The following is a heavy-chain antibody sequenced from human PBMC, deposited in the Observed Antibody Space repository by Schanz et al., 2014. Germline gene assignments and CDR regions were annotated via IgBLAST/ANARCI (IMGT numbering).Heavy chain of an antibody. CDR1: GEKREKKG. CDR3: ARGGITAAGTTPLDY. V-gene: IGHV1-69*09. CDR2: FMPFLGIT. J-gene: IGHJ4*02. Sequence: GKRVQEGGEVKKKGYSVKGKGKASGEKREKKGGSGGGKGQGTGGEWIGRFMPFLGITNLAQKFQDRVTMTADKATSTAYMELSSLRSEDTAVYFCARGGITAAGTTPLDYWGQGALVTVSS. D-gene: IGHD6-13*01.